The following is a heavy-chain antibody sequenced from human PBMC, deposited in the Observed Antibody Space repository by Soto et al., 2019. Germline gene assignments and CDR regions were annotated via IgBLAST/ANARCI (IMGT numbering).Heavy chain of an antibody. V-gene: IGHV1-2*02. D-gene: IGHD3-3*01. Sequence: ASVKVSCKASGYTFTGYYMHWVRQAPGQGLEWMGWINPNSGGTNYAQKFQGRVTMTKDTSISTAYMELSRLRSDDTAVYYCARMPIFWSGYYRGGDYYYGMDVWGQGTTVTVSS. CDR3: ARMPIFWSGYYRGGDYYYGMDV. J-gene: IGHJ6*02. CDR2: INPNSGGT. CDR1: GYTFTGYY.